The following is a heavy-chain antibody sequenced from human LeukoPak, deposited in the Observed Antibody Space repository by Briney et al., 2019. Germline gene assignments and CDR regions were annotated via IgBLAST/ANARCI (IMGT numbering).Heavy chain of an antibody. Sequence: PSETLSLTCTVSGGSISSSSYYRGWIRQPPGKGLEWIGYIYYSGSTYYNPSLKSRVTISVDTSKNQFSLKLSSVTAADTAVYYCAVGVGAFDIWGQGTMVTVSS. CDR3: AVGVGAFDI. J-gene: IGHJ3*02. V-gene: IGHV4-31*03. CDR1: GGSISSSSYY. CDR2: IYYSGST. D-gene: IGHD2-15*01.